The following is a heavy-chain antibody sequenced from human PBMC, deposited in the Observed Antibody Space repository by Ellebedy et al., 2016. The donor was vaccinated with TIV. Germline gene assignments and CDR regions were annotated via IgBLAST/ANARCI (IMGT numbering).Heavy chain of an antibody. CDR2: ISGGSGSDSHT. CDR3: ARDKGAMSTTLGSRFDY. D-gene: IGHD3-10*01. V-gene: IGHV3-23*01. J-gene: IGHJ4*02. Sequence: GGSLRLXXAASGFTFRIYAMSWVRQAPGKGLEWVTSISGGSGSDSHTYYADSVKGRFTISRDNAKNSLFLQMNSLRADDTAVYFCARDKGAMSTTLGSRFDYWGQGNLVSVSS. CDR1: GFTFRIYA.